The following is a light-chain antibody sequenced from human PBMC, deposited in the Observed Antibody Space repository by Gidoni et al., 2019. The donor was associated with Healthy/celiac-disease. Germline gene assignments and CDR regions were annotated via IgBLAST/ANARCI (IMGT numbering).Light chain of an antibody. CDR3: AAWDDSLNGFYV. CDR2: SNN. J-gene: IGLJ1*01. V-gene: IGLV1-44*01. Sequence: QSVLTQPPSASGTPGQRVTITCSGSSSNIGRNTGNWYQQLPGTAPKLLIYSNNQRPSGVTDRFSGSKSGTSASLAISGLQSEDEADYYCAAWDDSLNGFYVFGTGTKVTVL. CDR1: SSNIGRNT.